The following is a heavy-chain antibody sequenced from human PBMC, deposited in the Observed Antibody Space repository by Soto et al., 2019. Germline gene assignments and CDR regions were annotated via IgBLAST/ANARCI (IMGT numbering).Heavy chain of an antibody. J-gene: IGHJ6*03. V-gene: IGHV4-4*02. CDR2: IYHSGST. D-gene: IGHD6-19*01. Sequence: QVQLQESGPGLVRPSGTLSLTCAVSSGSVSSSHWWTWVRQSPGKGLEWIGEIYHSGSTNYSPSLKSRVAITLDKAKNQCSLKLSSVTAADTAVYYCTRWGSSGWYQMDVWGKGTTVTVSS. CDR1: SGSVSSSHW. CDR3: TRWGSSGWYQMDV.